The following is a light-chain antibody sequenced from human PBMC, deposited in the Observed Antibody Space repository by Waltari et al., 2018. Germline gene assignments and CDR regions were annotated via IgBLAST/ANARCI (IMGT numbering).Light chain of an antibody. CDR2: PDK. Sequence: SYDLTQPPSVSVSPGQTANISCSAEKLGDKYACWYQQKQGQSPLLVIYPDKKRPSGIPGRFSGSSSGKTATLTIIGTQTVDEADYYCQAWHRFAAFFGGGTKLTVL. V-gene: IGLV3-1*01. CDR3: QAWHRFAAF. CDR1: KLGDKY. J-gene: IGLJ2*01.